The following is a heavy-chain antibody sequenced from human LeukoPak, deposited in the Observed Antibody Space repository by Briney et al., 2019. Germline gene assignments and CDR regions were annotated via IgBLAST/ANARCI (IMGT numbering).Heavy chain of an antibody. CDR2: IYHSGST. CDR3: ARNWYGSSWSEQIYYFDY. CDR1: GYSISSGYY. Sequence: SETLSLTCTVSGYSISSGYYWGWIRPPPGKGLEWIGSIYHSGSTYYNPSLKSRVTISVDTSKNQFSLKLSSVTAADTAVYYCARNWYGSSWSEQIYYFDYWGQGTLVTVSS. J-gene: IGHJ4*02. V-gene: IGHV4-38-2*02. D-gene: IGHD6-13*01.